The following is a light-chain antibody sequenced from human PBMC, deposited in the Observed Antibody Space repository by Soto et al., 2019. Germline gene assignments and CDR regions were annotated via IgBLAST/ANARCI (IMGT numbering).Light chain of an antibody. V-gene: IGLV4-69*01. CDR2: LNSDGSH. Sequence: QSVLTQSPSASASLGASGKLTCTLSSGHSSYAIAWHQQQPEKGPRYLMRLNSDGSHTKGDGIPDRFSGSSSGAERYLTISSLQSEYEADYYCQTWGTGIWVFGGGTKLTVL. CDR3: QTWGTGIWV. CDR1: SGHSSYA. J-gene: IGLJ3*02.